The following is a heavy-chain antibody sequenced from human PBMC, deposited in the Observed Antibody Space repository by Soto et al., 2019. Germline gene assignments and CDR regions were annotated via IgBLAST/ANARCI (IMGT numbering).Heavy chain of an antibody. CDR3: AKDLRSTVVAGANWFDP. CDR2: ISYDGSNK. D-gene: IGHD2-15*01. Sequence: GGSLRLSCAASGFTFSSYGMHWVRQARGKGLEWVAVISYDGSNKYYADSVKGRFTISRDNSKNTLYLQINSLRAEDTAVYYCAKDLRSTVVAGANWFDPWGQGTLVTVSS. J-gene: IGHJ5*02. V-gene: IGHV3-30*18. CDR1: GFTFSSYG.